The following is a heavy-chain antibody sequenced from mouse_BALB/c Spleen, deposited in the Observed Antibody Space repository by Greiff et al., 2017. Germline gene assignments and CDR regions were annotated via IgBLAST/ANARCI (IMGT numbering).Heavy chain of an antibody. CDR1: GFTFSSYT. CDR3: ARQGNWGGFAY. J-gene: IGHJ3*01. Sequence: EVMLVESGGGLVQPGGSLKLSCAASGFTFSSYTMSWVRQTPEKRLEWVAYISNGGGSTYYPDTVKGRFTISRDNAKNTLYLQMSSLKSEDTAMYYCARQGNWGGFAYWGQGTLVTVSA. D-gene: IGHD4-1*01. V-gene: IGHV5-12-2*01. CDR2: ISNGGGST.